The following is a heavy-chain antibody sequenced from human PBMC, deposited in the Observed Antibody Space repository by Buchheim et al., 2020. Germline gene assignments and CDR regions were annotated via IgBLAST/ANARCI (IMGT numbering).Heavy chain of an antibody. Sequence: QVQLEESGGGVVQPGRSLRLSCAASGFTFSSYGMHWVRQAPGKGLEWVAVISYDGSNKYYADSVKGRFTISRDNSKNTLYLQMNSLRAEDTAVYYCAKESGDYYDSSGYYDYWGQGTL. V-gene: IGHV3-30*18. J-gene: IGHJ4*02. CDR3: AKESGDYYDSSGYYDY. CDR2: ISYDGSNK. CDR1: GFTFSSYG. D-gene: IGHD3-22*01.